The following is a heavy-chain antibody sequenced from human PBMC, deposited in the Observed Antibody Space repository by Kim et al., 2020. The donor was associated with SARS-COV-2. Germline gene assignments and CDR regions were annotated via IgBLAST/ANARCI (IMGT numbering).Heavy chain of an antibody. Sequence: GGSLRLSCAASGFTVSSNYMSWVRQAPGKGLEWVSVIYSGGSTYYADSVKGRFTISRDNSKNTLYLQMNSLRAEDTAVYYCASSMVRGVPDYWGQGTLVTVSS. CDR1: GFTVSSNY. V-gene: IGHV3-53*01. CDR2: IYSGGST. D-gene: IGHD3-10*01. J-gene: IGHJ4*02. CDR3: ASSMVRGVPDY.